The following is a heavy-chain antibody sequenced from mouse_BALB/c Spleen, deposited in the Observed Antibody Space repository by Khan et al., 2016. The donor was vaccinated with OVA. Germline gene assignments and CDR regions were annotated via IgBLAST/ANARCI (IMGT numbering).Heavy chain of an antibody. CDR3: ARSKYLARY. CDR2: IWAGGST. V-gene: IGHV2-9*02. CDR1: GYSLTRYG. Sequence: VELVESGPGLVAPSQSLSITCTVYGYSLTRYGVHWVRQPPGKGLEWLGLIWAGGSTNYNWALMSRLSISIDNSKCLVFLIMNSLQTDDQALYYCARSKYLARYWGQGTTLTVSS. D-gene: IGHD3-3*01. J-gene: IGHJ2*01.